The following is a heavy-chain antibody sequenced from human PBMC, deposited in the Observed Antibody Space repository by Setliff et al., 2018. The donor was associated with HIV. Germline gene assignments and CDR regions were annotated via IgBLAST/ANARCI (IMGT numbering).Heavy chain of an antibody. J-gene: IGHJ6*03. CDR3: ARVLRGSSGWYGYYYMDV. CDR1: GYTFTSYG. V-gene: IGHV1-18*01. D-gene: IGHD6-19*01. Sequence: ASVKVSCKTSGYTFTSYGITWVRQAPGQGLEWMGWISAYNGNTDYAQKFQDRVAMTTDTSTSTAYMELRSLRSDDTALYYCARVLRGSSGWYGYYYMDVWGKGTTVTVSS. CDR2: ISAYNGNT.